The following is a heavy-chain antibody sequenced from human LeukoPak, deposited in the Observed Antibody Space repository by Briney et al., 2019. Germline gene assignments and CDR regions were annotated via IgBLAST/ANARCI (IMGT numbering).Heavy chain of an antibody. Sequence: GGSLRLSCAASGFTFSSYAMSWVRQAPGKGLEWVSAISGSGGSTYYADSVKGRFTISRDNSKNTLYLQMNSLRAEGTAVYYCAKDRAPGGCSSTSCQIRWGQGTLVTVSS. CDR2: ISGSGGST. CDR1: GFTFSSYA. CDR3: AKDRAPGGCSSTSCQIR. D-gene: IGHD2-2*01. J-gene: IGHJ4*02. V-gene: IGHV3-23*01.